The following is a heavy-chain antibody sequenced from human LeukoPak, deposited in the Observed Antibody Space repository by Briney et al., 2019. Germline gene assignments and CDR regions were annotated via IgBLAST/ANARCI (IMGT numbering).Heavy chain of an antibody. Sequence: PGGSLRLSCAASGFSFSNYWMSWVRQAPGKGLGWVANIKQDGSEKYYVDSVKGRFTISRDNAKNSLFLQMNSLRAEDTAVYYCARDQWQWLGHFDYWGQGTLVTVSS. J-gene: IGHJ4*02. CDR3: ARDQWQWLGHFDY. V-gene: IGHV3-7*04. D-gene: IGHD6-19*01. CDR1: GFSFSNYW. CDR2: IKQDGSEK.